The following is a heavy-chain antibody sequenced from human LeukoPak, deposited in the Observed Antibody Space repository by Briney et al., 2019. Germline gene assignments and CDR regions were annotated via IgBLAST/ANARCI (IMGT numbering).Heavy chain of an antibody. V-gene: IGHV1-2*04. CDR1: GYTFTGYY. CDR2: INPNSGGT. CDR3: ARESYGDYSFRWGMDV. J-gene: IGHJ6*04. Sequence: ASVKVSCKASGYTFTGYYMHWVRQAPGQGPEWMGWINPNSGGTNYAQKFQGWVTMTRDTSISTAYMELSRLRSDDTAVYYCARESYGDYSFRWGMDVWGKGTTVTVSS. D-gene: IGHD4-17*01.